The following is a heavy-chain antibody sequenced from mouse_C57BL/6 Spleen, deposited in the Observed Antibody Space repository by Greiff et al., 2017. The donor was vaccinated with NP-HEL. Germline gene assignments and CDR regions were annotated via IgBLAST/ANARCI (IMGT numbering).Heavy chain of an antibody. V-gene: IGHV1-69*01. J-gene: IGHJ3*01. Sequence: VQLQQPGAELVMPGASVKLSCKASGYTFTSYWMHWVKQRPGQGLEWIGEIDPSDSYTNYNQKFKGKSTLTVDKSSSTAYMQLSSLTSEDSAVYYCARDYYGSSPEFAYWGQGTLVTVSA. CDR2: IDPSDSYT. CDR3: ARDYYGSSPEFAY. CDR1: GYTFTSYW. D-gene: IGHD1-1*01.